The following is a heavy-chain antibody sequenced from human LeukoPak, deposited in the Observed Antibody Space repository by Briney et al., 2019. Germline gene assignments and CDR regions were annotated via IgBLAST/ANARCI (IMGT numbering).Heavy chain of an antibody. Sequence: PGGSLRLSSAASGFTVSSNYMSWVRQAPGKGLEWVSVIFSGGTTYYADSVKGRFTISRDNSKNTLYLQMNSLRAEDTAVYYCAREGNYYDMDVWGQGTTVTVSS. J-gene: IGHJ6*02. CDR1: GFTVSSNY. CDR2: IFSGGTT. V-gene: IGHV3-53*01. CDR3: AREGNYYDMDV.